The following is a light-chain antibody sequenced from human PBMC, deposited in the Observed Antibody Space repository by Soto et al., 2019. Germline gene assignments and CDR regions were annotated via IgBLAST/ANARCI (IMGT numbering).Light chain of an antibody. CDR3: SSYTTTTTLV. CDR1: RSDIGGYNY. J-gene: IGLJ1*01. V-gene: IGLV2-14*01. CDR2: EVS. Sequence: QSALTQPASVSGSPGQSITISCIGTRSDIGGYNYVSWYQQHPGKAPKLMIYEVSYRPSGVSNRFSGSKSANTASLTISGLQAEDEADYYCSSYTTTTTLVFGTGTKLTVL.